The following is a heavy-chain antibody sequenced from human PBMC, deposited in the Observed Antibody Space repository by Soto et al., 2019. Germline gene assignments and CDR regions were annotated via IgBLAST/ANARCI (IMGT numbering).Heavy chain of an antibody. Sequence: PSETLSLTCTVSGGSISSSSYYWGWIRQPPGKGLEWIGSIYYSGSTYYNTSLKSRVTISVDTSKNQFSLKLSSVTAADTAVYCCARYFLGYYDFWSGYYSYYYMDVWGKGTTVTVSS. CDR3: ARYFLGYYDFWSGYYSYYYMDV. CDR2: IYYSGST. D-gene: IGHD3-3*01. V-gene: IGHV4-39*01. J-gene: IGHJ6*03. CDR1: GGSISSSSYY.